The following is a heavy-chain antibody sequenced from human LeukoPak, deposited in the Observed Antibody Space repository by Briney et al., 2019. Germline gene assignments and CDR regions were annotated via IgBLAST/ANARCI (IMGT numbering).Heavy chain of an antibody. V-gene: IGHV3-48*01. Sequence: GGSLRLSCAASGFTFSSYSMNWVRQAPGKGLEWVSSISSSSSTIYYADSVKGRFTISRDNAKNSLYLQMNSLRAEDTAVYYCARDYVVPAAIIYYYYYMDVWGKGTTVTVSS. J-gene: IGHJ6*03. CDR2: ISSSSSTI. CDR1: GFTFSSYS. CDR3: ARDYVVPAAIIYYYYYMDV. D-gene: IGHD2-2*02.